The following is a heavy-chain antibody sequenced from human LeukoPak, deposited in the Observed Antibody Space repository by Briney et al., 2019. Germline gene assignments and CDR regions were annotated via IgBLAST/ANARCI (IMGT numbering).Heavy chain of an antibody. V-gene: IGHV3-30*18. CDR1: AFTFSSYG. CDR2: ISYDGSDK. D-gene: IGHD2-21*02. J-gene: IGHJ4*02. Sequence: GGSLRLSCAASAFTFSSYGVHWVRQAPGKGLEWVALISYDGSDKDYAKSVKGRFTISRDNSKNTLYLQMNSLRAEDTAVYYCAKDMSGGDCPDYWGQGTLVTVSS. CDR3: AKDMSGGDCPDY.